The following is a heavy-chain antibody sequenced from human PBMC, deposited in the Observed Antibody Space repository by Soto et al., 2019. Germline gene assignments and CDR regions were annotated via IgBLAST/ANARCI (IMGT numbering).Heavy chain of an antibody. CDR3: ARDLDVLNDDTSGPFPRPG. D-gene: IGHD3-22*01. V-gene: IGHV4-30-4*01. Sequence: SETLSLTCTVSGGSISSDDYCWSWIRQAPGRGLEWIGYIHSSGSIYYNPSLKSRATMSIDTPGNQFSLKVSSVTVAKTAVYYCARDLDVLNDDTSGPFPRPGWGQGTLVTVSS. J-gene: IGHJ1*01. CDR1: GGSISSDDYC. CDR2: IHSSGSI.